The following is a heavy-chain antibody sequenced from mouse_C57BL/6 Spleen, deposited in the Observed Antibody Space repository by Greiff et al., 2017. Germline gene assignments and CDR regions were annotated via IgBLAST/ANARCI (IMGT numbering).Heavy chain of an antibody. CDR3: ARGGSLYYYGSSPYFDY. CDR2: INPNNGGT. CDR1: GYTFTDYY. V-gene: IGHV1-26*01. J-gene: IGHJ2*01. Sequence: EVQLQQSGPELVKPGASVKISCKASGYTFTDYYMNWVKQSHGKSLEWIGDINPNNGGTSYNQKFKGKATLTVDKSSSTAYMELRSLTSEDSAVYYCARGGSLYYYGSSPYFDYWGQGTTLTVSS. D-gene: IGHD1-1*01.